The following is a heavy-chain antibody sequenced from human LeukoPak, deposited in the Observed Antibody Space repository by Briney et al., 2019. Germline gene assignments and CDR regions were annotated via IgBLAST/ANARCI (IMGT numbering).Heavy chain of an antibody. D-gene: IGHD6-6*01. CDR2: IYYSGST. CDR1: GGSISSSSYY. V-gene: IGHV4-39*01. Sequence: PSETLSLTCTVSGGSISSSSYYWGWIRQPPGKRLEWIGSIYYSGSTYYNPSLKSRVTISVDTSKNQFSLKLSSVTAADTAVNYCARQIAARPYYYYYYMDVWGKGTTVTVSS. J-gene: IGHJ6*03. CDR3: ARQIAARPYYYYYYMDV.